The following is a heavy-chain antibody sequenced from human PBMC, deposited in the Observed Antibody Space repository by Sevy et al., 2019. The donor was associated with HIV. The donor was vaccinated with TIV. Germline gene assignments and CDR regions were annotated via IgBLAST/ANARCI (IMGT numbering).Heavy chain of an antibody. J-gene: IGHJ6*02. D-gene: IGHD2-2*01. V-gene: IGHV3-7*03. Sequence: GGSLRLSCAASGFTFSSYWMSWVRQAPGKGLEWVANIKQDGSEKYYVDSVKGRFTISTDNAKNSLYLQMNSLRAEDTAVYYCARDHTRKTYYYYYGMDVWGQGTTVTVSS. CDR3: ARDHTRKTYYYYYGMDV. CDR1: GFTFSSYW. CDR2: IKQDGSEK.